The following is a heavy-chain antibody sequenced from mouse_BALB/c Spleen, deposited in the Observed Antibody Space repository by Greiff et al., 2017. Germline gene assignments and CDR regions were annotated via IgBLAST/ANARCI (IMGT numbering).Heavy chain of an antibody. J-gene: IGHJ4*01. V-gene: IGHV14-3*02. D-gene: IGHD1-1*01. CDR1: GFNIKDTY. CDR2: IDPANGNT. Sequence: EVKLMESGAELVKPGASVKLSCTASGFNIKDTYMHWVKQRPEQGLEWIGRIDPANGNTKYDPKFQGKATITADTSSNTAYLQLSSLTSEDTAVYYCARYGGSSPYAMDYWGQGTSVTVSS. CDR3: ARYGGSSPYAMDY.